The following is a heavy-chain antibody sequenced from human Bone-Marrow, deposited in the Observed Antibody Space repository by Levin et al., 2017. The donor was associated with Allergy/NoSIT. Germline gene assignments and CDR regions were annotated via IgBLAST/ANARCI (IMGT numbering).Heavy chain of an antibody. D-gene: IGHD5-12*01. J-gene: IGHJ4*02. Sequence: GESLKISCKGSGYSFTTYWISWVRQMPGKGLEWMGRIDPSDSYTNYSPSFQGHVTISVDKSNSTAYLHWSSLKASDTAIYFCARHKGYSGYNYVGFDYWGQGTLVTVSS. V-gene: IGHV5-10-1*01. CDR1: GYSFTTYW. CDR3: ARHKGYSGYNYVGFDY. CDR2: IDPSDSYT.